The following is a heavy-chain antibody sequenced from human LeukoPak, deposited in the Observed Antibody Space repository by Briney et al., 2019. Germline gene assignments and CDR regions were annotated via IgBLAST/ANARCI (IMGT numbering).Heavy chain of an antibody. CDR3: ARQPEGTWFDP. Sequence: GESLKISFKGSGYRFTSNWISWVRQMPGKGLEWMGRIDPSDSYTNYSPSFQGHVTISADKSISTAYLQWSSLKASDTAMYYCARQPEGTWFDPWGQGTLVTVSS. CDR2: IDPSDSYT. V-gene: IGHV5-10-1*01. J-gene: IGHJ5*02. D-gene: IGHD1-1*01. CDR1: GYRFTSNW.